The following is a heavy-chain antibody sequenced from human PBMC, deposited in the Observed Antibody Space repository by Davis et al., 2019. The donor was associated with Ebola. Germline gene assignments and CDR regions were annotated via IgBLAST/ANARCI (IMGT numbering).Heavy chain of an antibody. Sequence: ASVKVSCKASGYTFTGYNMHWVRQAPGQGLEWMGWINPNSGGTNYAQKFQGRVTMTRDTSISTAYMELSRLRSDDTAVYYCARDGRIAVAGVYFDYWGQGTLVTVSS. CDR1: GYTFTGYN. D-gene: IGHD6-19*01. V-gene: IGHV1-2*02. CDR3: ARDGRIAVAGVYFDY. J-gene: IGHJ4*02. CDR2: INPNSGGT.